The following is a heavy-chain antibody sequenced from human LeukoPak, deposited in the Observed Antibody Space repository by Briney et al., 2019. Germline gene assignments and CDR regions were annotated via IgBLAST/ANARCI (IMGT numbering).Heavy chain of an antibody. CDR2: IFQSVST. D-gene: IGHD6-19*01. V-gene: IGHV4-38-2*02. J-gene: IGHJ4*02. CDR1: GYSIGGGYY. Sequence: SETLSVTCTVSGYSIGGGYYWGWIRQPPGKGLEWIGTIFQSVSTYYNPSLKSRVTTSVDTSKNQFSLKLSSVTAADTAVYYCARNNSNGFDFWSQGTLVTVSS. CDR3: ARNNSNGFDF.